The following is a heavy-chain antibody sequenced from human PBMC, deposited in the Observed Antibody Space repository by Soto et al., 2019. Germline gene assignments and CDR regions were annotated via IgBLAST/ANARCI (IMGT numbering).Heavy chain of an antibody. D-gene: IGHD2-15*01. CDR3: AKDREGLYCSGGSCYFDY. Sequence: PGGSLRLSCVASGFTFSSFALTWVRQAPGKGLEWVSGISGSGGSPYYADSVKGRFTVSRDNSKNTLFLQMNSLRVEDTALYFCAKDREGLYCSGGSCYFDYWGQGTLVTVSS. V-gene: IGHV3-23*01. J-gene: IGHJ4*02. CDR1: GFTFSSFA. CDR2: ISGSGGSP.